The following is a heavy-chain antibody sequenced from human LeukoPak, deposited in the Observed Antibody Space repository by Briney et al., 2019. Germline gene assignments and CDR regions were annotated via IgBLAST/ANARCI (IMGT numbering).Heavy chain of an antibody. CDR2: INSDGSST. CDR3: ARDFSQLSLGYCSGGSCYPDTYWYFDL. J-gene: IGHJ2*01. Sequence: PGGSLRLSCAASGFTFSSYWMHWVRQAPGKGLVWVSRINSDGSSTSYADSVKGRFTISRDNAKNTLYLQMNSLRAEDTAVYYCARDFSQLSLGYCSGGSCYPDTYWYFDLWGRGTLVTVSS. D-gene: IGHD2-15*01. CDR1: GFTFSSYW. V-gene: IGHV3-74*01.